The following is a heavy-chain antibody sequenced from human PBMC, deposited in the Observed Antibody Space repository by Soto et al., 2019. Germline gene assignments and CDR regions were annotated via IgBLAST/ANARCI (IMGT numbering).Heavy chain of an antibody. CDR2: ISYDGSNK. Sequence: GGSLRLSCAASGFTFSSYGVHWVRQAPGKGLEWVAVISYDGSNKYYADSVKGRFAISRDNSKNTLYLQMNSLRAEDTAVYYCAKDLDYGDYRSAFDIWGQGTMVTVSS. CDR3: AKDLDYGDYRSAFDI. J-gene: IGHJ3*02. V-gene: IGHV3-30*18. D-gene: IGHD4-17*01. CDR1: GFTFSSYG.